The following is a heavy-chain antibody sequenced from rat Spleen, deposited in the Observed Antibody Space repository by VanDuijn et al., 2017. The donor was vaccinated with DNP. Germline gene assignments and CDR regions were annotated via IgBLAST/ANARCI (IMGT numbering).Heavy chain of an antibody. CDR2: ISYDGSKT. Sequence: EVQLVESGGGLVQPGRSLKLSCAASGFTFSDYYMAWVRQAPTKGLEWVASISYDGSKTYYRDSVKGRFTISRDNAKNTLYLQMESLRSEDTATYYCSKDITRFNYGPNLFDNWGQGVMVTVSS. V-gene: IGHV5-20*01. CDR1: GFTFSDYY. D-gene: IGHD1-3*01. J-gene: IGHJ2*01. CDR3: SKDITRFNYGPNLFDN.